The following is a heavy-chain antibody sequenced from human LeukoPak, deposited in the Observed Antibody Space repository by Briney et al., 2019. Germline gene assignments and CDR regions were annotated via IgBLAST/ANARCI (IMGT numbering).Heavy chain of an antibody. CDR2: INHSGST. CDR3: GTPKRTYYYGSGSYPHFDY. J-gene: IGHJ4*02. Sequence: PSETLSLTRAVYGGSFSGYYWSWIRQPPGKGLEWIGEINHSGSTNYNPSLKSRVTISVDTSKNQFSLKLSSVTAADTAVYYCGTPKRTYYYGSGSYPHFDYWGQGTLVTVSS. V-gene: IGHV4-34*01. CDR1: GGSFSGYY. D-gene: IGHD3-10*01.